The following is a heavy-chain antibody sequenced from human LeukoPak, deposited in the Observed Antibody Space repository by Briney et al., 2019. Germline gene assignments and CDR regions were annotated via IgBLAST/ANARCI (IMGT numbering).Heavy chain of an antibody. CDR1: GYTFTGYY. Sequence: GASVKVSCKASGYTFTGYYMHWVRQAPGQGLEWMGIINPSGGSTSYAQKFQGRVTMTRDMSTSTVYMELSSLRSEDTAVYYCARDFGGTSGSYGATDAFDIWGQGTMVTVSS. V-gene: IGHV1-46*01. J-gene: IGHJ3*02. CDR3: ARDFGGTSGSYGATDAFDI. CDR2: INPSGGST. D-gene: IGHD1-26*01.